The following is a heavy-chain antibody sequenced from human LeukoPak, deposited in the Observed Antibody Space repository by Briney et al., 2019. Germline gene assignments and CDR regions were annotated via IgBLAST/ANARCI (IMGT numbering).Heavy chain of an antibody. CDR2: INAGNGNT. Sequence: ASVKVSCKASGYTFTSYAMHWVRQAPGQRLEWMGWINAGNGNTKYSQKFQGRVTITRDTSASTAYMELSSLRSEDTAVYYCAREGVKYYYDSSGYVAWFDPWGQGTLVTVSS. J-gene: IGHJ5*02. CDR3: AREGVKYYYDSSGYVAWFDP. CDR1: GYTFTSYA. D-gene: IGHD3-22*01. V-gene: IGHV1-3*01.